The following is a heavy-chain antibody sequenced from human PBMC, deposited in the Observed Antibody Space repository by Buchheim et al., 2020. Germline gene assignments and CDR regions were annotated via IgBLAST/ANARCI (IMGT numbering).Heavy chain of an antibody. V-gene: IGHV4-39*07. CDR1: GGSISSNRYY. D-gene: IGHD4-11*01. J-gene: IGHJ6*02. CDR2: IYYSGIT. CDR3: SRAVTAKYYGMDV. Sequence: QLQLQESGPGLVKPSETLSLTCTVSGGSISSNRYYWGWIRQPPGKGLEWIGNIYYSGITYYNPSLKSRVTISIDTSKNQFSLKLGSVTAADMAVYYCSRAVTAKYYGMDVWGQGTT.